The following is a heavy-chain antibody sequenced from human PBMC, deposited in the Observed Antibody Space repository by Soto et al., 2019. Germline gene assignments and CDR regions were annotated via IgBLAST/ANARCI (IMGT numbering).Heavy chain of an antibody. D-gene: IGHD1-1*01. Sequence: GGSLRLSCATSGFTFANYPMSWVRQAPGKGPEWLGFIRSQAYGGTADYAASVEGRFTISRDDSTSIAYLQMNNLKTEDTAVYYCTKNDDQGSDWGQETLVTVS. CDR3: TKNDDQGSD. J-gene: IGHJ4*02. CDR2: IRSQAYGGTA. CDR1: GFTFANYP. V-gene: IGHV3-49*04.